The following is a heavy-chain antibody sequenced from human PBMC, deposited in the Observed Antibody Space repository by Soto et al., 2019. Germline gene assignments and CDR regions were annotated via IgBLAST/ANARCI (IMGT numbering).Heavy chain of an antibody. CDR3: PRDGIEWGLGTQFYSGMDV. D-gene: IGHD5-12*01. CDR2: INRDGSEK. CDR1: KFSFSSYW. Sequence: GGCRILSCAAFKFSFSSYWMTWVRQAPGKGLEWVASINRDGSEKHYVNSVKGRFTLSRDNVRDSVILQMNSLRGEDSAVYYSPRDGIEWGLGTQFYSGMDVWHQLTTVTV. V-gene: IGHV3-7*01. J-gene: IGHJ6*02.